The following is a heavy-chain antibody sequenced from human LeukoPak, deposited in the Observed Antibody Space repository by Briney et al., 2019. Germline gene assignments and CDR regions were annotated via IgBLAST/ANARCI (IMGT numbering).Heavy chain of an antibody. D-gene: IGHD6-13*01. CDR1: GASISSYY. J-gene: IGHJ4*02. CDR3: ARDRGSSWYDY. Sequence: PSETLSLTCTVSGASISSYYWTWIRQPPGKGLEWIGYIYYIGTTNYNPSLKSRVTISVDTSKNQFSLKLSSVIAADTAVCYCARDRGSSWYDYWGQGTLVTVSS. V-gene: IGHV4-59*01. CDR2: IYYIGTT.